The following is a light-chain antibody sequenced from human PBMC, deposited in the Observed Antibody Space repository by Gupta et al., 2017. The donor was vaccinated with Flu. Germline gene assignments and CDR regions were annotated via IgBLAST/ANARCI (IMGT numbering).Light chain of an antibody. CDR2: SNN. CDR3: AREDDSREGLV. J-gene: IGLJ3*02. Sequence: QSILTQPPSPSVTPGQRVTISCSGSSSNIGRYTVHWYQQLPGTAPKLLIDSNNRRPGGVPERCAGYKAGTAAASDIRGVEAGEEDHYYWAREDDSREGLVFGGGTKLTVL. CDR1: SSNIGRYT. V-gene: IGLV1-44*01.